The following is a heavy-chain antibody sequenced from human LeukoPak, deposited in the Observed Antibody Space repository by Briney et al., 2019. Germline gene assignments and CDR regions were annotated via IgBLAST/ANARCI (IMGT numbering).Heavy chain of an antibody. CDR3: ARGSRYYDFWSGTNTNWFDP. J-gene: IGHJ5*02. Sequence: PSETLSLTCAVYGGSFSGYYWSWIRQPPGKGLEWIGEINHSGSTNYNPSLKSRVTISVDTSKNQFSLKLSSVTAADTAVYYCARGSRYYDFWSGTNTNWFDPWGQGTLVTVSS. CDR1: GGSFSGYY. CDR2: INHSGST. V-gene: IGHV4-34*01. D-gene: IGHD3-3*01.